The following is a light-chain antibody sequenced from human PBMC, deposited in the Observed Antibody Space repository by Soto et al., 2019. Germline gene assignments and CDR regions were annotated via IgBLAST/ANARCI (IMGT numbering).Light chain of an antibody. J-gene: IGKJ4*01. CDR2: AAS. CDR3: QQYYRYPLT. CDR1: QGISSY. V-gene: IGKV1-8*01. Sequence: AIRMTQSPSSFSASTGDRVTITCRASQGISSYLAWYQQKPGKAPKLLIYAASTLQSGVPSRFSGSGSGTDFTLTISCLQSEDFATYYCQQYYRYPLTFVGGTKVDIK.